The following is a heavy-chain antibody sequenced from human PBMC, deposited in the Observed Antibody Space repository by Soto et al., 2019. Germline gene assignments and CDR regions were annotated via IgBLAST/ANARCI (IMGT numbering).Heavy chain of an antibody. CDR1: GYSFTSYW. CDR2: IYPGDSDT. CDR3: ARQTAATTYYYYYYGMDV. Sequence: PGESLKISCKGSGYSFTSYWIGWVRQMPGKGLEWMGIIYPGDSDTRYSPSFQGQVTISADKSISTAYLQWYSLKASDTAMYYCARQTAATTYYYYYYGMDVWGQGTTVTVSS. D-gene: IGHD2-15*01. J-gene: IGHJ6*02. V-gene: IGHV5-51*01.